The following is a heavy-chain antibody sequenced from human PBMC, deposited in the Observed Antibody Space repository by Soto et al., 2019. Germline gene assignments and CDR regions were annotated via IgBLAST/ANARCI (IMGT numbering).Heavy chain of an antibody. Sequence: PGGSLRLSXAASGFTFSDHYMDWVRQAPGKGLEWLGRTRNKANSYTTEYAASVKGRFTISRDDSKNSLYLQMNSLKTEDTAVYYCARVTGSTFLTYWGQGTLVTVSS. V-gene: IGHV3-72*01. D-gene: IGHD1-7*01. CDR3: ARVTGSTFLTY. CDR1: GFTFSDHY. CDR2: TRNKANSYTT. J-gene: IGHJ4*02.